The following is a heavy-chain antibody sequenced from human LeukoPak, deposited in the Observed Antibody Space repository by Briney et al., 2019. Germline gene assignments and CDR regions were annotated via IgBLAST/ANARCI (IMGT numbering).Heavy chain of an antibody. CDR3: ARVSSGYYGYYMDV. Sequence: GGSLRLSCAASGFTVSSNYMSWVRQAPGKGLEWVSVIYSGNNTYYADSVKGRFTISRDNSKNTLYLQMNSLRAEDTAVYYCARVSSGYYGYYMDVWGKGTTVTVSS. J-gene: IGHJ6*03. D-gene: IGHD3-22*01. V-gene: IGHV3-53*01. CDR2: IYSGNNT. CDR1: GFTVSSNY.